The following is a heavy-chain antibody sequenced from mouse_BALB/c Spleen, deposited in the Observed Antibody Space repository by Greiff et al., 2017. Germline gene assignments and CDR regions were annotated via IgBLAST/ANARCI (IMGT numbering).Heavy chain of an antibody. V-gene: IGHV5-17*02. CDR2: ISSGSSTI. Sequence: EVHLVESGGGLVQPGGSRKLSCAASGFTFSSFGMHWVRQAPEKGLDWVAYISSGSSTIYYADTVKGRFTISRDNPKNTLFLQMTSLRSEDTAMYYCARWGDYWYFDVWGAGTTVTVSS. CDR3: ARWGDYWYFDV. J-gene: IGHJ1*01. CDR1: GFTFSSFG.